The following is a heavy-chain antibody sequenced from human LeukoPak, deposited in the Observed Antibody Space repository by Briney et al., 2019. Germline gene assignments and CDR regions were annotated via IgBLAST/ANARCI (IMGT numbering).Heavy chain of an antibody. CDR1: GFTFNDYA. V-gene: IGHV3-9*01. CDR3: AKATLGNSWHYFDY. D-gene: IGHD6-13*01. CDR2: ISWNSGSI. Sequence: GGSLRLSCAASGFTFNDYAIHWVRQAPGKGLEWVSGISWNSGSIGYADSVKGRFTISRDNAKNSLYLQMNSLRAEDTALYYCAKATLGNSWHYFDYWGQGTLVTVSA. J-gene: IGHJ4*02.